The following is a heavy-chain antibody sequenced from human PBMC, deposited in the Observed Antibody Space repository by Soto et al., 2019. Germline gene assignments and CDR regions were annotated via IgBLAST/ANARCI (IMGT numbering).Heavy chain of an antibody. Sequence: ASVKVSCNASGYTFTSYAMHWVRQAPGQRLEWMGWINAGNGNTKYSQKFQGRVTITRDTSASTAYMELSSLRSEDTAVYYCARDRTRSSAFGGFDPWGQGTLVTVSS. CDR3: ARDRTRSSAFGGFDP. CDR1: GYTFTSYA. CDR2: INAGNGNT. V-gene: IGHV1-3*01. J-gene: IGHJ5*02. D-gene: IGHD3-10*01.